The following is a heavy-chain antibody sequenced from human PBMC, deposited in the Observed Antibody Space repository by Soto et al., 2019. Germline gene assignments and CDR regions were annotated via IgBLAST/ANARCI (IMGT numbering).Heavy chain of an antibody. Sequence: QITLKESGPTLVKPTQTLTLTFTFSGFSLSTSGVGVGWIRQPPGKALEWLALLYWDDDKRYSPSLKSRLTITKDTSKHQVVLTMTYMDPVDTTTYYCAQSDCSSTSCYVSPFDPCGQGTLGTVSS. V-gene: IGHV2-5*02. D-gene: IGHD2-2*01. CDR3: AQSDCSSTSCYVSPFDP. CDR2: LYWDDDK. J-gene: IGHJ5*02. CDR1: GFSLSTSGVG.